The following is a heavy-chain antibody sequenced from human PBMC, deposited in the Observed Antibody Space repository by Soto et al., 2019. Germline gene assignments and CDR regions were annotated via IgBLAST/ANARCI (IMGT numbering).Heavy chain of an antibody. Sequence: SETLSLTCTVSGGSISSYYWSWIRQPPGKGLEWIGYIYYSGSTNYNPSLKSRVTISVDTSKNQFSLKLSSVTAADTAVYYCARSWLKLGRQQLFDYWGQGTLVTVSS. V-gene: IGHV4-59*01. CDR2: IYYSGST. J-gene: IGHJ4*02. CDR3: ARSWLKLGRQQLFDY. D-gene: IGHD6-13*01. CDR1: GGSISSYY.